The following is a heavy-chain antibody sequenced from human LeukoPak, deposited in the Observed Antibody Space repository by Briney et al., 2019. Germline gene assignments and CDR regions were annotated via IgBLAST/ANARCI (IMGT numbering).Heavy chain of an antibody. CDR2: IYYSGST. Sequence: PSETLSLTCTVSGGSISSSSYYWGWIRQPPGKGLEWIGSIYYSGSTNYNPSLKSRVTISVDTSKNQFSLKLSSVTAADTAVYYCASSTVVVDNWFDPWGQGTLVTVSS. V-gene: IGHV4-39*07. CDR3: ASSTVVVDNWFDP. CDR1: GGSISSSSYY. J-gene: IGHJ5*02. D-gene: IGHD4-23*01.